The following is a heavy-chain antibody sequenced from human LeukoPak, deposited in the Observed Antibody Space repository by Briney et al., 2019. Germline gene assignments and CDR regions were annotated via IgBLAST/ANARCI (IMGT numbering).Heavy chain of an antibody. CDR3: TRAMGLEWLFEVDY. V-gene: IGHV3-49*04. D-gene: IGHD3-3*01. CDR2: IRSKAYGGTT. CDR1: GFTFGDYA. J-gene: IGHJ4*02. Sequence: GGSLRLSCTAYGFTFGDYAMSWVRQAPGKGLVWVGFIRSKAYGGTTEYAASVKGRFTISRDDSKSIAYLQMNSLKTEDTAVYYCTRAMGLEWLFEVDYWGQGTLVTVSS.